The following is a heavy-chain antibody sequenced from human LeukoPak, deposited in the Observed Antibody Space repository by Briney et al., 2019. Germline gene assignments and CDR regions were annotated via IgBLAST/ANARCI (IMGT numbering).Heavy chain of an antibody. CDR1: GGSISSGGYS. CDR2: IYHSGST. D-gene: IGHD6-13*01. V-gene: IGHV4-30-2*01. J-gene: IGHJ4*02. Sequence: PSETLSLTCAVSGGSISSGGYSWSWIRQPPGKGLEWIGYIYHSGSTYYNPSLKSRVTISVDRSKNQFSLKLSSVTAADTAVYYCARGRVSSWFDYWGQGTLVTVSS. CDR3: ARGRVSSWFDY.